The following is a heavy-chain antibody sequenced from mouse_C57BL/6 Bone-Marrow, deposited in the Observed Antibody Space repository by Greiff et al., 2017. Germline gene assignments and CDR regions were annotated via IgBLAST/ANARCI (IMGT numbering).Heavy chain of an antibody. CDR3: ARRALYYGSSYYFDY. CDR1: GYTFTSYG. V-gene: IGHV1-81*01. Sequence: VQLVESGAELARPGASVKLSCKASGYTFTSYGISWVKQRTGQGLEWIGEIYPRSGNTYYNEKFKGKATLTADKSSSTAYMELRSLTSEDSAVYFCARRALYYGSSYYFDYWGQGTTLTVSS. D-gene: IGHD1-1*01. CDR2: IYPRSGNT. J-gene: IGHJ2*01.